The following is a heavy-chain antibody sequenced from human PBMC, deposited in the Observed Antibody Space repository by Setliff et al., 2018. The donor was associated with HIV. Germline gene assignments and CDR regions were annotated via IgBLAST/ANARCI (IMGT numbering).Heavy chain of an antibody. CDR3: ARGQDGHSVLFDY. J-gene: IGHJ4*02. CDR2: IYNSGIT. Sequence: PSETLSLTCTVSGASIRNYYWSWVRQPPGKGLEWIGYIYNSGITNYNPSLESRVTISVDTSKNQFSLKASSVTAADTAVYFCARGQDGHSVLFDYWGRGALVTVSS. V-gene: IGHV4-59*01. D-gene: IGHD3-10*02. CDR1: GASIRNYY.